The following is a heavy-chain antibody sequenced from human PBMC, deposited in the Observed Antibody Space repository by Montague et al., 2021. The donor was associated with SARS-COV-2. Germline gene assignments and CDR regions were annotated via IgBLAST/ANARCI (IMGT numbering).Heavy chain of an antibody. J-gene: IGHJ6*02. CDR3: ARDQQLVLGYYYGMDV. CDR1: GFTFSSYS. V-gene: IGHV3-21*01. Sequence: SLRLSCAASGFTFSSYSMNWVRQAPGKGLEWVSSISSSSRYIYYADSVKGRFTISRDNAKNSLYLQMNSLRAEDTAVYYCARDQQLVLGYYYGMDVWGQGTTVTVSS. CDR2: ISSSSRYI. D-gene: IGHD6-13*01.